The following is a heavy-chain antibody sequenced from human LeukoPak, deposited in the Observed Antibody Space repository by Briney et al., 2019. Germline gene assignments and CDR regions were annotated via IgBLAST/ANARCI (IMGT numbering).Heavy chain of an antibody. CDR1: GGSISSYY. V-gene: IGHV4-59*01. J-gene: IGHJ6*03. CDR2: IYYSGSA. CDR3: AMMVRGVIIRPYYMDV. Sequence: SETLSLTCTVSGGSISSYYWSWIRQPPGKGLEWIGYIYYSGSANYNPSLKSRVTISVDTSKNQFSLKLSSVTAADTAVYYCAMMVRGVIIRPYYMDVWGKGTTVTVSS. D-gene: IGHD3-10*01.